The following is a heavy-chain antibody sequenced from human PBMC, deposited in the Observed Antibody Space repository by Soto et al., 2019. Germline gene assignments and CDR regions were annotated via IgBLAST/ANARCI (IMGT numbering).Heavy chain of an antibody. CDR1: GFTFSSYA. J-gene: IGHJ4*02. CDR3: AKGSEFSNSYTLDFDF. CDR2: ISGNGGST. D-gene: IGHD6-6*01. V-gene: IGHV3-23*01. Sequence: EVQLLESGGGLVQPGESPRLSCAASGFTFSSYAMSWLRQAPGRGLEWVSIISGNGGSTYYAASVKGRFTISRDNTKNTLYLQMDSLTAEDTAVYYCAKGSEFSNSYTLDFDFWGQGALVTVSS.